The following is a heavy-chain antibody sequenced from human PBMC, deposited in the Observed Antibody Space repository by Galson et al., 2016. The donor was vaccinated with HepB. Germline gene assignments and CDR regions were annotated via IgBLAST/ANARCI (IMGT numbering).Heavy chain of an antibody. V-gene: IGHV3-23*01. D-gene: IGHD6-19*01. CDR1: GFTFSSYA. Sequence: SLRLSCAASGFTFSSYAMSWVRLAPGKGLEWVSAISPGGDSTYYTDSVKGRFTISRDSSKNTLYLQMNSLRAVDTAVYYCARDSGWYGYAFDIWGQGTMVTVSS. CDR3: ARDSGWYGYAFDI. J-gene: IGHJ3*02. CDR2: ISPGGDST.